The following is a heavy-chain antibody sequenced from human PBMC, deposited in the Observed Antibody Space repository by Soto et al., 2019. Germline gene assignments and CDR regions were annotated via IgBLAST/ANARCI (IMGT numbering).Heavy chain of an antibody. CDR2: IWYDGSNK. Sequence: QVQRVESGGGVVQPGRSLRLSCAASGFTFSSYGMHWVRQAPGKGLEWVAVIWYDGSNKYYADSVKGRFTISRDNSKNTLYLQMNSLRAEDTAVYYCARDNHPYLVYYFDYWGQGTLVTVSS. V-gene: IGHV3-33*01. J-gene: IGHJ4*02. CDR1: GFTFSSYG. CDR3: ARDNHPYLVYYFDY.